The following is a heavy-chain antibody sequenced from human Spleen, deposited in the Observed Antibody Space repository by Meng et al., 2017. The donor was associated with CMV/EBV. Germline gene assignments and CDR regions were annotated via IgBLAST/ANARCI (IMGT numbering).Heavy chain of an antibody. Sequence: SETLSLTCTVSGGSVSSGGSYWSWIRQPPGKGPEWIGYVYYTGSTNYNPSLKSRVTISVDTSKNQFSLKLSSVTAADTAVYYCARDSRQWDAFDIWGQGTMVTVSS. CDR2: VYYTGST. D-gene: IGHD6-19*01. CDR1: GGSVSSGGSY. CDR3: ARDSRQWDAFDI. V-gene: IGHV4-61*08. J-gene: IGHJ3*02.